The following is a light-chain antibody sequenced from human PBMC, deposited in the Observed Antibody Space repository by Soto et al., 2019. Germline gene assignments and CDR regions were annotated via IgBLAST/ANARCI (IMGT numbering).Light chain of an antibody. CDR1: SSDVGGYSY. CDR3: SSYTSTSTPVV. V-gene: IGLV2-14*01. J-gene: IGLJ2*01. Sequence: QSALTQPASVSGSPGQSITISCTGTSSDVGGYSYVSWYQHHPGKAPKLMIYEVSNRPSGISNRFSGSKSGNAASLTISGLQAEGEADYYCSSYTSTSTPVVFGGGTQLTVL. CDR2: EVS.